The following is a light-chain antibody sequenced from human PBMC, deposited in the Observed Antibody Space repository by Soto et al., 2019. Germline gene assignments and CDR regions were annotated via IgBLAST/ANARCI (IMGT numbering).Light chain of an antibody. CDR2: GAS. CDR1: QSVSSN. V-gene: IGKV3-15*01. Sequence: EIVMTQSPATLSVSPGERATLSCRASQSVSSNLAWYQQKPGQAPRLLIYGASTRATGIPARFSGSGSGTEFTLTISSLQYEDLAVYYCQQYNSRPPLTFGGGTKVAIK. CDR3: QQYNSRPPLT. J-gene: IGKJ4*01.